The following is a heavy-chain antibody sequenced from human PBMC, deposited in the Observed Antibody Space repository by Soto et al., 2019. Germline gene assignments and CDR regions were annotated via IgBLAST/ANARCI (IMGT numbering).Heavy chain of an antibody. CDR3: AHGRPGSSPNGFDP. D-gene: IGHD6-13*01. CDR1: GFSLSTIGVG. CDR2: IYWDDDK. J-gene: IGHJ5*02. Sequence: SGPTLVNPTQTLTLTCTFSGFSLSTIGVGVGWIRQPPGKTLEWLALIYWDDDKRYSPSLETRLTITKGTFKKQVVFTMTKMHPGDTATYYRAHGRPGSSPNGFDPWGQGTLVTVSS. V-gene: IGHV2-5*02.